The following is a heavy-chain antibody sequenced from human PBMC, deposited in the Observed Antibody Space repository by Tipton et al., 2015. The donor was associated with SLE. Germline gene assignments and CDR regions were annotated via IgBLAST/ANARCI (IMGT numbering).Heavy chain of an antibody. Sequence: TLSLTCTVYGESLSGHYWVWIRQPPGKGLEWLGDINHSGRIDYNPSPMSRVTISGATSKNQFSLTLTSVTAADTGVYYCARGVAIYWITYYDYYMDVWGKGTTVTVSS. V-gene: IGHV4-34*01. CDR2: INHSGRI. CDR1: GESLSGHY. J-gene: IGHJ6*03. CDR3: ARGVAIYWITYYDYYMDV. D-gene: IGHD2-2*03.